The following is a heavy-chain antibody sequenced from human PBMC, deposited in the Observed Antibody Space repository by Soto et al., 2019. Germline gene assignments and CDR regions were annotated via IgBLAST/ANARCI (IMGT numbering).Heavy chain of an antibody. D-gene: IGHD4-17*01. Sequence: EVQLVESGGGLVQPGGSLRLSCAASGFTFSSYSMNWVRQAPGKGREWVSYISSSSSTIYYADSVKGRFTISRDNAKNSLALQMNSLRAADTAVYYCARDLNYGLFDYWGQGTLVTVSS. J-gene: IGHJ4*02. CDR1: GFTFSSYS. CDR2: ISSSSSTI. V-gene: IGHV3-48*01. CDR3: ARDLNYGLFDY.